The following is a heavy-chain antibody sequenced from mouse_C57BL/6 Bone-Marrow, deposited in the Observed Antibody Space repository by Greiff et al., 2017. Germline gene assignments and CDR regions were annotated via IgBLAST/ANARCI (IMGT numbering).Heavy chain of an antibody. J-gene: IGHJ1*03. Sequence: QVQLQQSGPELVKPGASVKLSCKASGYTFTSYYINWVKQRPGQGLEWIGWIYPGDGSTKYNEKFKGKATLTVDTSSSTAYMELRSLTSEDSAVYFCARDYDSSYWYFDVWGTGTTVTVSS. V-gene: IGHV1-85*01. CDR3: ARDYDSSYWYFDV. CDR2: IYPGDGST. D-gene: IGHD1-1*01. CDR1: GYTFTSYY.